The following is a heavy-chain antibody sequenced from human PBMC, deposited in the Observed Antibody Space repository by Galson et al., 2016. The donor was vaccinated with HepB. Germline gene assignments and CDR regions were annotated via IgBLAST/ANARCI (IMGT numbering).Heavy chain of an antibody. CDR1: GYIFTNYW. Sequence: QSGAEVTKPGDSLKISCQTSGYIFTNYWLAWVRQMPGKGLEWMGIIYPRDSETRYNPSFEGLISISSDKSITTAYLHFYGLKASDTAMYYCARVSSGTYYLMDFCGQGTLATVSS. CDR2: IYPRDSET. V-gene: IGHV5-51*01. J-gene: IGHJ4*02. D-gene: IGHD1-26*01. CDR3: ARVSSGTYYLMDF.